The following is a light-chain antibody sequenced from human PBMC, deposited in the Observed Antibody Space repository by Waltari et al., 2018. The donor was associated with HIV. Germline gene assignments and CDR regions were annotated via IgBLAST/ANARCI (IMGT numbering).Light chain of an antibody. CDR1: ESVLYSSNRKNY. CDR2: WAS. Sequence: DFVMTQSPDSLAVSLGERASINRKSSESVLYSSNRKNYLAGYQQKPGPPSNLLIYWASTRESDVPDRFSGSGAATDVTLAISSLQAEDVAVYYCQQYYTTPHTFGPGTQVD. CDR3: QQYYTTPHT. V-gene: IGKV4-1*01. J-gene: IGKJ3*01.